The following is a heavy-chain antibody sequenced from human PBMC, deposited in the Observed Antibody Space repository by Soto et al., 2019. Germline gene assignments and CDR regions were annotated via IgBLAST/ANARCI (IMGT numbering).Heavy chain of an antibody. V-gene: IGHV1-2*04. Sequence: GASVKVSCKASGYTFTGYYMHWVRQAPGQGLEWMGWINPNSGGTNYAQKFQGWVTMTRDTSISTAYMELSRLRSDDTAVYYCARDYYGSGRGYYYGMDVWGQGTTVTVS. J-gene: IGHJ6*02. CDR2: INPNSGGT. CDR1: GYTFTGYY. CDR3: ARDYYGSGRGYYYGMDV. D-gene: IGHD3-10*01.